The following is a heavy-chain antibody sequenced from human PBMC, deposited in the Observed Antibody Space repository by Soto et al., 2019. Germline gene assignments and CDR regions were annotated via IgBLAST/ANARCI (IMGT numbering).Heavy chain of an antibody. J-gene: IGHJ4*02. Sequence: SETLSLTCSVSDDSINSDKYYWGWLRQPPGKGLEWIGSIYYRGNAYYNPSLQTRVTISLDKSKSQFALKLNSVTAADSAVYFCARLEGLATISYYFDFWGPGALVTVSS. CDR3: ARLEGLATISYYFDF. D-gene: IGHD3-9*01. V-gene: IGHV4-39*01. CDR1: DDSINSDKYY. CDR2: IYYRGNA.